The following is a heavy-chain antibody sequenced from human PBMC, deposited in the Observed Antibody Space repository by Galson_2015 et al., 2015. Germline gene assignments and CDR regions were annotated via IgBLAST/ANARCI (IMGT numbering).Heavy chain of an antibody. CDR3: AKGVGSYFYYANAY. D-gene: IGHD3-22*01. CDR1: GFTFSSYA. J-gene: IGHJ4*02. CDR2: ITASGGST. V-gene: IGHV3-23*01. Sequence: SLRLSCAASGFTFSSYAMSWVRQAPGKGLEWVSLITASGGSTYYADSVKRRFTISRDNSKNTLYLQMNSLRAEDTAMYYCAKGVGSYFYYANAYSGQGTLVTVSS.